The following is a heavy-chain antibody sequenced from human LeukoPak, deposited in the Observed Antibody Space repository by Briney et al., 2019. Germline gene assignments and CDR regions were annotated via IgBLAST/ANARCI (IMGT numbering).Heavy chain of an antibody. Sequence: GSLRLSCAASGFTFDDYGMSWIRQPPGKGLEWIGEINHSGSTNYNPSLKSRVTISVDTSKNQFSLKLSSVTAADTAVYYCARAPRKYYYDSSGYYYFDYWGQGTLVTVSS. D-gene: IGHD3-22*01. CDR1: GFTFDDYG. CDR3: ARAPRKYYYDSSGYYYFDY. CDR2: INHSGST. J-gene: IGHJ4*02. V-gene: IGHV4-34*01.